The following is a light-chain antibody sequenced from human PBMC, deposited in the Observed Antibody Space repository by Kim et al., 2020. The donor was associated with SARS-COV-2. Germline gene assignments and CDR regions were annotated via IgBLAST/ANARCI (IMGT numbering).Light chain of an antibody. CDR3: QQYDSYSRT. Sequence: DIQMTQSPSTLSASPGDRVTITCRASQSISSWLAWYQQKPGQAPKLLIYKASNLESGVPSRFSGSGSGTEFTLTISSLQPDDFATYYCQQYDSYSRTSGQGPNLDIK. CDR2: KAS. CDR1: QSISSW. V-gene: IGKV1-5*03. J-gene: IGKJ1*01.